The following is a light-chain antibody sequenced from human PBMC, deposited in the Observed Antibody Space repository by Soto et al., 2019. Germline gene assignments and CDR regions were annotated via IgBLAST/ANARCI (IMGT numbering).Light chain of an antibody. J-gene: IGLJ1*01. CDR2: GVT. V-gene: IGLV2-14*01. CDR3: SSFTTTYFYV. CDR1: GGDIGAYNY. Sequence: QSALTQPASVSGSLGQSITLSCTGSGGDIGAYNYVSWYQQHPGKAPKLIIYGVTHRPSGVSSRLSASKSAYTASLTISALQAEDEADYYCSSFTTTYFYVFGPGTKLTVL.